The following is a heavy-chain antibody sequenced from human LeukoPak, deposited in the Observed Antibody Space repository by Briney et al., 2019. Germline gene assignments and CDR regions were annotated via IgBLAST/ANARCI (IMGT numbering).Heavy chain of an antibody. CDR2: IKSKAEGGTT. CDR3: TRQQLVLDY. Sequence: AGSLRLSCAASGFTFSNACRSWVRQAPGKGLEWLGHIKSKAEGGTTDYAAPVKGRFTISRDDSKNTLYLQMNSLKSEDTAVYYCTRQQLVLDYWGQGTLVTVSS. V-gene: IGHV3-15*01. J-gene: IGHJ4*02. CDR1: GFTFSNAC. D-gene: IGHD6-13*01.